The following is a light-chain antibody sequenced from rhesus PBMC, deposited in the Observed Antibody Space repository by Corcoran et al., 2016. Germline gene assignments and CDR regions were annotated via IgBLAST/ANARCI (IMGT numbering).Light chain of an antibody. Sequence: DVVMTQSPLSLPITPGQPASISCRSSQSLIHSNGNTYLSWYQQKPGQPPRRLIYQVSNRHSGVPDRFSGSGAGTDFTLKISRVEAEDVVVYYCGQGTNVPLTFGGGTKGEIK. CDR2: QVS. J-gene: IGKJ4*01. CDR3: GQGTNVPLT. CDR1: QSLIHSNGNTY. V-gene: IGKV2-65*01.